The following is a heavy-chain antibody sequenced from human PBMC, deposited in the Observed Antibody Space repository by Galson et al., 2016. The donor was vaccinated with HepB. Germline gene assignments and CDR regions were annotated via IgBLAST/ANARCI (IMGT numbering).Heavy chain of an antibody. CDR3: ARHSHTVGLDF. V-gene: IGHV4-34*01. CDR2: IDYSGNT. D-gene: IGHD1-26*01. Sequence: SETLSLTCAVNGGSFSAYFWTWIRQPPGKGLEWIGEIDYSGNTKYNPSRKGRFTMSVDTSKTQFSLKLSSVTAADTAVYYCARHSHTVGLDFWGQGTLVTVSS. CDR1: GGSFSAYF. J-gene: IGHJ4*02.